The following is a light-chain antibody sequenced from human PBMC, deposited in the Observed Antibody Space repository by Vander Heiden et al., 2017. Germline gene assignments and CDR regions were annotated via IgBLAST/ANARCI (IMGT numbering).Light chain of an antibody. CDR3: LHRYGTGWM. V-gene: IGLV7-43*01. Sequence: QTVVIQEPSLTVSSGGTVTLPRPSSTAPATTENCPNGFQQKPGQAPRTRIDTTTNKHSPTHARFSGALLGGKAGLTRSDVQAEDEADYYSLHRYGTGWMFGGGTRLTVL. J-gene: IGLJ3*02. CDR2: TTT. CDR1: TAPATTENC.